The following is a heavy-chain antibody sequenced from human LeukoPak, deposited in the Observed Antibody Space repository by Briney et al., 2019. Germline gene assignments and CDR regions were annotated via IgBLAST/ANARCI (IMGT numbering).Heavy chain of an antibody. J-gene: IGHJ6*03. CDR1: GVSIRTDTYY. V-gene: IGHV4-39*01. D-gene: IGHD6-25*01. CDR3: VRLWDSTGLYFYYYMDV. Sequence: PSETLSLTCIVSGVSIRTDTYYWVWIRQPPGKGLEWIGNYHNGNSYYNPSLKSRVTISEDTSGNQFSLRVTSVTAADTAVYYCVRLWDSTGLYFYYYMDVWGEGTTVTVSS. CDR2: YHNGNS.